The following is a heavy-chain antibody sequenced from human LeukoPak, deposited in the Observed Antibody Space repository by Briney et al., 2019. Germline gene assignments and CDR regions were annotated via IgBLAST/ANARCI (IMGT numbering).Heavy chain of an antibody. CDR3: ARVKSSYYGSGSYSDY. Sequence: SVTLSLTCTVSGGSISSSSYYWGWIRQPPGKGLEWIGSIYYSGSTYYNPSLKSRVTISVDTSKNQFSLKLSSVTAADTAVYYCARVKSSYYGSGSYSDYWGQGTLVTVSS. D-gene: IGHD3-10*01. CDR2: IYYSGST. V-gene: IGHV4-39*07. CDR1: GGSISSSSYY. J-gene: IGHJ4*02.